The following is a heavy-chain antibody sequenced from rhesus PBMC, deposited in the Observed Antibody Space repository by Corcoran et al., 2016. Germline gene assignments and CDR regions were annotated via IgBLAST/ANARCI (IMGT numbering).Heavy chain of an antibody. D-gene: IGHD6S26*01. J-gene: IGHJ4*01. CDR3: LSSGWSGF. V-gene: IGHV4-169*01. CDR1: GGSISCGY. Sequence: QLQLQESGPGLVKHSETLSVTRAVSGGSISCGYWGWIRQAPGKGLEWIGYLYGSGSSTNYNPSLKSRVTLSVDTSKNQLSLKLSSVPAADTAVYYCLSSGWSGFWGQGVLATVSS. CDR2: LYGSGSST.